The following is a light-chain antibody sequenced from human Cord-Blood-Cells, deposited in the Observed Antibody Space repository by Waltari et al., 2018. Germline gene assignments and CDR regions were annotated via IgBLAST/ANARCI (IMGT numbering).Light chain of an antibody. V-gene: IGLV2-14*01. J-gene: IGLJ2*01. CDR1: SSDVGGYNY. CDR2: DVS. Sequence: QSALTQPASVSGSPGQSITISCTGTSSDVGGYNYVSWYQQHPGKAPKLMIYDVSNRPSGVCKRFSGSKSGNTASLTISGLQAEDEADYYCSSYTSSSTLPVFGGGTKLTVL. CDR3: SSYTSSSTLPV.